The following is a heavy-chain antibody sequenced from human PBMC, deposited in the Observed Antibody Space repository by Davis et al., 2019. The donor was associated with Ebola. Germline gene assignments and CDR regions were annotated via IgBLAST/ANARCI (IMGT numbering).Heavy chain of an antibody. CDR3: ATCRGDCGGAFDI. D-gene: IGHD2-21*02. CDR2: MSPNTGNT. CDR1: RYSLISYD. J-gene: IGHJ3*02. Sequence: ASVPVSRLASRYSLISYDINWLRKASGQRHEGMGWMSPNTGNTGLEQKFQGRLTMTRDTSISTAYMELSSLRSEDTAVYYCATCRGDCGGAFDIWGQGTMVTVSS. V-gene: IGHV1-8*01.